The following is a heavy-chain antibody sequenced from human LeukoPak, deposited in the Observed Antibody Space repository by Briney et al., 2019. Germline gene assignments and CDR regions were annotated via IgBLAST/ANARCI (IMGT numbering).Heavy chain of an antibody. J-gene: IGHJ5*02. V-gene: IGHV1-2*02. D-gene: IGHD3-10*01. CDR3: ARDSITMVRGDPCNWFDP. Sequence: GASVKVSCKASGYTFTGYYMHWVRQAPGQGLEWMGWINPNSGGTNYAQKFQGRVTMTRDTSISTAYMELSRLRSDDTAVYYCARDSITMVRGDPCNWFDPWGQGTLVTVSS. CDR2: INPNSGGT. CDR1: GYTFTGYY.